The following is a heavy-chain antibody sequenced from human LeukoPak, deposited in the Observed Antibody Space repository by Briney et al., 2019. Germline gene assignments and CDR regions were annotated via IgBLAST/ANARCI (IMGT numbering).Heavy chain of an antibody. CDR3: ARGPPGILRFLEWNFPLDY. CDR2: INPNSGGT. CDR1: GYTFTGNY. D-gene: IGHD3-3*01. V-gene: IGHV1-2*02. Sequence: EASVKVSCKASGYTFTGNYIHWVRQAPGQGLEWMGWINPNSGGTNYAQKFQGRVTMTRDTSISTAYMELNSLRSDDTAMCYCARGPPGILRFLEWNFPLDYWGQGTLVTVSS. J-gene: IGHJ4*02.